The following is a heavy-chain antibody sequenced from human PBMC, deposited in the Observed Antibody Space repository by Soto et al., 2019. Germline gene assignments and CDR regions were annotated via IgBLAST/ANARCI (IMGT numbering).Heavy chain of an antibody. J-gene: IGHJ3*02. V-gene: IGHV3-11*03. Sequence: GGSLRLSCVASGFSLSDYYMSWIRQAPGKGLEWVSYISSSSSYTNYADSVKGRFTISRDNAKNSLDLQMNSLRAEDTAVYYCARLYDSSGLDAVDIWGQGTMVTVSS. D-gene: IGHD3-22*01. CDR3: ARLYDSSGLDAVDI. CDR1: GFSLSDYY. CDR2: ISSSSSYT.